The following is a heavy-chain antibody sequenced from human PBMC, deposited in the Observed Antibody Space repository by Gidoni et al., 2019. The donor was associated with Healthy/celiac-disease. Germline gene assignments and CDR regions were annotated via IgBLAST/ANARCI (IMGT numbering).Heavy chain of an antibody. Sequence: QVQLVASGGGVVQPGRSLRLSCAASGFTFSSYAIHWVRQAPGKGLEWVAVRSYDGSNKYYADSVKGRFTISRDNSKNTLYLQMNSLRAEDTAVYYCANALERYCSGGSCYSSDYYYYGMDVWGQGTTVTVSS. V-gene: IGHV3-30-3*01. J-gene: IGHJ6*02. CDR3: ANALERYCSGGSCYSSDYYYYGMDV. CDR1: GFTFSSYA. D-gene: IGHD2-15*01. CDR2: RSYDGSNK.